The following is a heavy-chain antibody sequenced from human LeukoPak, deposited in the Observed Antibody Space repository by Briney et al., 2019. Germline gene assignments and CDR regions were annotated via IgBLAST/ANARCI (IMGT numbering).Heavy chain of an antibody. CDR3: ARGTAMSFLYYFDY. Sequence: EASVKVSCKASGYTFTIYGISWVRQAPGQGLEWMGWISAYNGNTNYAQKLQGRVTMTTDTSTSTAYMELRSLRSDDTAVYYCARGTAMSFLYYFDYWGQGTLVTVSS. CDR1: GYTFTIYG. V-gene: IGHV1-18*04. J-gene: IGHJ4*02. D-gene: IGHD5-18*01. CDR2: ISAYNGNT.